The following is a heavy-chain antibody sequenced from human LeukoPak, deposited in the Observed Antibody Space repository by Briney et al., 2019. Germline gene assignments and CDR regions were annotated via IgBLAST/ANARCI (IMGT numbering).Heavy chain of an antibody. CDR2: ISSNGGST. D-gene: IGHD3-9*01. CDR1: GFTFSSYA. Sequence: GGSLRLSCAASGFTFSSYAMHWVRQAPGKGLEYVSAISSNGGSTYYANSVKGRFTISRDNSKNTLYLQMGSLRAEDMAVYYCARGRMYYDIWPFDYWGQGTLVTVSS. CDR3: ARGRMYYDIWPFDY. J-gene: IGHJ4*02. V-gene: IGHV3-64*01.